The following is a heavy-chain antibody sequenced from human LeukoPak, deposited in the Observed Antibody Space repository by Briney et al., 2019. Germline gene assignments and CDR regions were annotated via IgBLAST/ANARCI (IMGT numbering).Heavy chain of an antibody. V-gene: IGHV3-30*02. D-gene: IGHD3-3*01. CDR1: GFTFSSYG. CDR3: AKYAHPDYDFWSGYRY. CDR2: IRYDGSNK. Sequence: GGSLRLSCAASGFTFSSYGMHWVRQAPGKGLEWVAFIRYDGSNKYYADSVKGRFTIPRDNSKNTLYLQMNSLRAEDTVVYYCAKYAHPDYDFWSGYRYWGQGTLVTVSS. J-gene: IGHJ4*02.